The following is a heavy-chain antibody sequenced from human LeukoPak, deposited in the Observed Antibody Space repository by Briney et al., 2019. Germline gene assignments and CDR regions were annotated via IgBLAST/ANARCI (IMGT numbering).Heavy chain of an antibody. CDR2: ISAYNGNT. Sequence: ASVKVSCKASGYTFTNYGISWVRQAPGQGLEWMGWISAYNGNTNYAQKLKGRVTMTTDTSTSTAYMELRSLRSDDTAVYYCARVPYGFGEKYYDFWSGYLLYDYWGQGTLVTVSS. D-gene: IGHD3-3*01. J-gene: IGHJ4*02. CDR3: ARVPYGFGEKYYDFWSGYLLYDY. CDR1: GYTFTNYG. V-gene: IGHV1-18*01.